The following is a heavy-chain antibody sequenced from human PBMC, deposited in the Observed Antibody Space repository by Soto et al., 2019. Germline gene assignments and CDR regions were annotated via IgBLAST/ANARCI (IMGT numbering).Heavy chain of an antibody. CDR1: GDSVSSNSAA. D-gene: IGHD3-10*01. CDR2: TYYRSKWYN. V-gene: IGHV6-1*01. Sequence: PAQTLSLTCAISGDSVSSNSAAWNWIRQSPSRGLEWLGRTYYRSKWYNDYAVSVKSRITINPDTSKNQFSLQLNSVTPEDTDVYYCARDLLWFAELLYPNEAPRSNWFDHWGQGTLVTVSA. J-gene: IGHJ5*02. CDR3: ARDLLWFAELLYPNEAPRSNWFDH.